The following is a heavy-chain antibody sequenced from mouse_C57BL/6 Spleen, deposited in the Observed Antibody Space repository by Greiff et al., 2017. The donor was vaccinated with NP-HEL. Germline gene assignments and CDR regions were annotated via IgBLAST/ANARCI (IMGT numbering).Heavy chain of an antibody. CDR3: ARSRLSDYENFDY. Sequence: QVQLQQSGAELVKPGASVKISCKASGYAFSSYWMNWVKQRPGKGLEWIGQIYPGDGDTNYNGKFKGKATLTADKSSSTAYMQLSSLTSEDSAVYFCARSRLSDYENFDYWGQGTTLTVSS. J-gene: IGHJ2*01. V-gene: IGHV1-80*01. CDR1: GYAFSSYW. D-gene: IGHD2-4*01. CDR2: IYPGDGDT.